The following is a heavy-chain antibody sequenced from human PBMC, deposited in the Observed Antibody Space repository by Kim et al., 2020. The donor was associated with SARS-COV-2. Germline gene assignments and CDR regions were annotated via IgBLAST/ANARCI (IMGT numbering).Heavy chain of an antibody. V-gene: IGHV3-23*05. CDR2: IFGSGSGT. J-gene: IGHJ2*01. Sequence: GGSLRLSCAASGFTFSNSAMSWVRQAPGKGLEWVSGIFGSGSGTYYADSVKGRFTISRDNLKNILYLQMSNLRAEDTAVYYCAKHLLVTSVTFYWYFELGCPGTPGAVTS. CDR1: GFTFSNSA. CDR3: AKHLLVTSVTFYWYFEL. D-gene: IGHD2-2*01.